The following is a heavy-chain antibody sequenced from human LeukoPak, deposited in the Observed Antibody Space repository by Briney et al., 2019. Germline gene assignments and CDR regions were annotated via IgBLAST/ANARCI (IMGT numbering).Heavy chain of an antibody. CDR2: IYYSGST. CDR1: GGSISSGGYY. J-gene: IGHJ6*03. V-gene: IGHV4-31*03. D-gene: IGHD1-26*01. Sequence: SETLSLTCTVSGGSISSGGYYWSWIRQHPGEGLEWIGYIYYSGSTYYNPSLKSRVTISVDTSKNQFSLKLSSVTAADTAAYYCAKLGPYYYYMDVWGKGTTVTVSS. CDR3: AKLGPYYYYMDV.